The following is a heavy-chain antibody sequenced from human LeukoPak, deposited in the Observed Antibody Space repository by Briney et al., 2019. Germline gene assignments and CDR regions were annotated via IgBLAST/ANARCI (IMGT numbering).Heavy chain of an antibody. CDR2: ISYDGSNK. V-gene: IGHV3-30*18. J-gene: IGHJ4*02. D-gene: IGHD3-10*01. CDR1: GFTFSSYG. CDR3: AKDRRGGDYGSGSYSDY. Sequence: GGSLRLSCAASGFTFSSYGMHWVRQAPGKGLEWVAVISYDGSNKYYADSVKGRFTISRDNSKNTLYLQMNSLRAEDTAVYYCAKDRRGGDYGSGSYSDYWGQGTLVTVSS.